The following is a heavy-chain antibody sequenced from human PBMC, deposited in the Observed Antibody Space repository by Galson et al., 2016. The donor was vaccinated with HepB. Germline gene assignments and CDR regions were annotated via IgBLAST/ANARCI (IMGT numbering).Heavy chain of an antibody. CDR3: ATSRGGGAVFDH. CDR2: IYPGDSQT. Sequence: QSGAEVKKPGGSLKISCEGSGYSFTTYWIAWMRQMPGKGLEWMGMIYPGDSQTRYSPSFQGQVTISADKSISTAYLQWSSLKASDTAMYYCATSRGGGAVFDHWGQGTRVTVSS. D-gene: IGHD2-21*01. V-gene: IGHV5-51*03. J-gene: IGHJ4*02. CDR1: GYSFTTYW.